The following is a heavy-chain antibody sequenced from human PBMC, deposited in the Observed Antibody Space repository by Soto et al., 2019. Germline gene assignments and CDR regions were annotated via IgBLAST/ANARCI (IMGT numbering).Heavy chain of an antibody. D-gene: IGHD2-2*01. CDR2: INAGNGNT. J-gene: IGHJ4*02. CDR3: ARAPLDRYQLLWGTLGY. Sequence: QVQLVQSGAEVKKPGASVKVSCKASGYTFTSYAMHWVRQAPGQRLEWMGWINAGNGNTKYSQKSQGRVTITRDTSASTAYMELSSLRSEDTAVYYCARAPLDRYQLLWGTLGYWGQGTLVTVSS. CDR1: GYTFTSYA. V-gene: IGHV1-3*01.